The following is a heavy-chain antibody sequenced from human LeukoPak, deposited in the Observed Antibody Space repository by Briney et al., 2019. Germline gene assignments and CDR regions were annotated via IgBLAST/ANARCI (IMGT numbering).Heavy chain of an antibody. CDR1: GFSLSTSGMC. V-gene: IGHV2-70*20. J-gene: IGHJ3*02. Sequence: SGPTLVNPTQTLTLTCTFSGFSLSTSGMCLNWVRQPPGKALEWLALIDWADDKSYSTSLKTRLTISKGTSKNQVVLTMTNMDPVDTATYYCARIASGTHALDIWGQGTMVTVFS. CDR3: ARIASGTHALDI. D-gene: IGHD1-26*01. CDR2: IDWADDK.